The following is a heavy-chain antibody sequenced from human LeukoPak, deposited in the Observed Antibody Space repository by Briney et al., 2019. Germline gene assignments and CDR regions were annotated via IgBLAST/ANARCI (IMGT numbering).Heavy chain of an antibody. CDR2: IYASGSS. CDR1: GGSISSSY. V-gene: IGHV4-4*07. CDR3: AREGGSSRSLEN. J-gene: IGHJ4*02. D-gene: IGHD1-26*01. Sequence: PSETLSLTCNVSGGSISSSYWSWIRQPAGKGLEWIGRIYASGSSNYNPSLKSQVTMSVDTSKNQFSLNLSSVTAADTAVYYCAREGGSSRSLENWGQGTLVTVSS.